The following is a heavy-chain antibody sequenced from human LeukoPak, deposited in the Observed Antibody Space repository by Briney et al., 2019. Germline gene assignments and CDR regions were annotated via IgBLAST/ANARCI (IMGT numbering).Heavy chain of an antibody. CDR3: AKHVWTSVWFFDY. D-gene: IGHD6-19*01. CDR2: ISGSGGQK. V-gene: IGHV3-23*01. Sequence: GGSLRLSCAASGSTFSNYALSWVRQAPGKGLEWVSLISGSGGQKDYADSVKGRFTISRDNSRNTLNLQMNSLKAEDTAVYYCAKHVWTSVWFFDYWDQGTLVTVSS. CDR1: GSTFSNYA. J-gene: IGHJ4*02.